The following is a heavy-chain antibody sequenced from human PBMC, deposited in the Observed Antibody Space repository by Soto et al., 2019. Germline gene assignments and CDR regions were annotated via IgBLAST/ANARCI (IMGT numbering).Heavy chain of an antibody. CDR1: GYTFTNFG. V-gene: IGHV1-18*01. J-gene: IGHJ4*02. D-gene: IGHD5-12*01. CDR2: ISAYNGNT. Sequence: ASVKVSCKASGYTFTNFGISWVRQAPGQGLEWMGWISAYNGNTNYAQNFQGRVTMTTDTSTSTAYMELRSLRSDDTAVYYCARVGFGGLGGYDLAHFDYWGQGTQVTVSS. CDR3: ARVGFGGLGGYDLAHFDY.